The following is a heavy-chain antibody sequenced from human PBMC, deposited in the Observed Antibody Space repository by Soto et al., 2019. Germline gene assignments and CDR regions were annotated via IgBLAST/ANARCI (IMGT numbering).Heavy chain of an antibody. J-gene: IGHJ6*02. Sequence: RRLSCTASTFTFKDYYMTWIRQAPGRGLEWISYISNRGTYTHYADSVKGRFTISRDNAKNSVYLHMSSLSAEDTALYYCAIDPPATRHGMDVWGQGTTVTLSS. CDR1: TFTFKDYY. CDR2: ISNRGTYT. V-gene: IGHV3-11*06. CDR3: AIDPPATRHGMDV.